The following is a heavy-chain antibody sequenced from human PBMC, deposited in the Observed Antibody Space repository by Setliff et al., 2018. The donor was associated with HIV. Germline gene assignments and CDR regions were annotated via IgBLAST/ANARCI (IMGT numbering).Heavy chain of an antibody. CDR3: ARATTPSSPPDV. V-gene: IGHV1-69*13. Sequence: SVKVSCKASGGSFGNFAVSWVRQAPGQGLEFMGGIIPPFGTGKFAQKFQGRVAFSADEFTRIVYMELNRLRSDDTAVYYCARATTPSSPPDVWGLGTLVTVSS. CDR2: IIPPFGTG. CDR1: GGSFGNFA. D-gene: IGHD2-15*01. J-gene: IGHJ4*02.